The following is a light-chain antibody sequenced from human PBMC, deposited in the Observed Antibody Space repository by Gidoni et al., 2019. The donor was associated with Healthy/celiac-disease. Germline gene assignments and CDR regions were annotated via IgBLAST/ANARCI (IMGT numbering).Light chain of an antibody. J-gene: IGKJ3*01. V-gene: IGKV1-39*01. CDR3: QQIYRTLVT. CDR2: AAS. CDR1: QSISSY. Sequence: IQMTQSPSSLSASVGDRVTITCRASQSISSYLNWYQQKPGKATKLLIYAASSLQSGVPTRFSGSGSGTDVTLTISSLQPEDFATYYCQQIYRTLVTFXPXTKVDIK.